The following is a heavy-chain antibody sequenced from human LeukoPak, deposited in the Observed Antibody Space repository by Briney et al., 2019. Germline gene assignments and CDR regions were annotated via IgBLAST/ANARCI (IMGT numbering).Heavy chain of an antibody. CDR3: ARGPEGSGSYYSKSGFDP. Sequence: SETLSLTCAVYGGSFSGYYWSWIRQPPGKGLEWIGEINHSGSTNYNPSLKSRVTISVDTSKNQFSLKLSSVTAADTAVYYCARGPEGSGSYYSKSGFDPWGQGTLVTVPS. CDR2: INHSGST. CDR1: GGSFSGYY. D-gene: IGHD3-10*01. V-gene: IGHV4-34*01. J-gene: IGHJ5*02.